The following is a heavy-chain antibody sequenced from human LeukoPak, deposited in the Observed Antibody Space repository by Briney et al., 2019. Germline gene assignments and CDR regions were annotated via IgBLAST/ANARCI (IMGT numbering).Heavy chain of an antibody. V-gene: IGHV1-46*01. Sequence: VSVKVSCKASGYTFTSYYMHWVRQAPGQGLEWMGIINPSGGSTSYAQKFQGRVTMTRDTSTSTVYMELSSLRSEDTAVYYCARDISQGDRGRAAADSVVFDYWGQGTLVTVSS. CDR3: ARDISQGDRGRAAADSVVFDY. D-gene: IGHD6-13*01. CDR2: INPSGGST. J-gene: IGHJ4*02. CDR1: GYTFTSYY.